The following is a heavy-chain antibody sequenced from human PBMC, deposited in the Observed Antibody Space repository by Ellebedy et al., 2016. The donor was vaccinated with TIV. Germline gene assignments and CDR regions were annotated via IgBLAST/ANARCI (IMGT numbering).Heavy chain of an antibody. CDR3: ARALGYCSGGSCYREYYFDY. J-gene: IGHJ4*02. CDR1: GGSISSYY. V-gene: IGHV4-4*07. Sequence: SETLSLXXTVSGGSISSYYWSWIRQPAGKGLEWIGRIYTSGSTNYNPSLKSRVTMSVDTSKNQFSLKLSSVTAADTAVYYCARALGYCSGGSCYREYYFDYWGQGTLVTVSS. CDR2: IYTSGST. D-gene: IGHD2-15*01.